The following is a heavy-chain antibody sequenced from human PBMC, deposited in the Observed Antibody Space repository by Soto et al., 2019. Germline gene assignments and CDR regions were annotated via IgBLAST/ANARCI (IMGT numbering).Heavy chain of an antibody. Sequence: ASVKVSCKASGYTFTSYYMHWVQQAPGQGLEWMGIINPSGGSTSYAQKFQGRVTMTRDTSTSTVYMDLSSLRSEDTAVYYCATRTSIRDNGRLSHSDYGGQGTLVTVS. D-gene: IGHD2-8*01. CDR1: GYTFTSYY. V-gene: IGHV1-46*01. CDR3: ATRTSIRDNGRLSHSDY. J-gene: IGHJ4*02. CDR2: INPSGGST.